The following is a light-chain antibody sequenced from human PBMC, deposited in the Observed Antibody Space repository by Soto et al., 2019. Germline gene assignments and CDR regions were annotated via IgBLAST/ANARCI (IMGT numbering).Light chain of an antibody. Sequence: DIQMTQSPSSLSASVGDRVTITCRASQDITNYLAWYQQKPGKVPKLLIFESSSLQSGVPSRFSGSGSRRDFTLTISSLQREDFATYFCQQTSTAPFTFGPGTKVDIK. J-gene: IGKJ3*01. CDR2: ESS. V-gene: IGKV1-39*01. CDR3: QQTSTAPFT. CDR1: QDITNY.